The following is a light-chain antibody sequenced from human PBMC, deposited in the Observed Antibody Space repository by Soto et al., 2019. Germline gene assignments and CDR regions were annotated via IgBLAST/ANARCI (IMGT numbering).Light chain of an antibody. CDR3: QQYNSWPPYT. Sequence: EIVMTQSPATLPVSPGERATVSCRASQSISNHLAWYQQNPGQAPRLLIYGASARATGIPARFSGSGSGTEFTLTISSLQSEDFAVYYCQQYNSWPPYTFGQGTKLEIK. J-gene: IGKJ2*01. CDR1: QSISNH. V-gene: IGKV3-15*01. CDR2: GAS.